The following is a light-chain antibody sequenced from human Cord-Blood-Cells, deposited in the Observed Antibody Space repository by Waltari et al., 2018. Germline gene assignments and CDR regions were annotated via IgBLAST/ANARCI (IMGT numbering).Light chain of an antibody. Sequence: AIRMTQSPSSFSASTGDRVTITCRASQGISSYLAWYQQKPGKAPKLLIYAASTLQSGVPSRFSGSGSVTDFTLTISCLQSEDFATYYGQQYYSYPYTFGQGTKLEIK. V-gene: IGKV1-8*01. CDR2: AAS. CDR3: QQYYSYPYT. CDR1: QGISSY. J-gene: IGKJ2*01.